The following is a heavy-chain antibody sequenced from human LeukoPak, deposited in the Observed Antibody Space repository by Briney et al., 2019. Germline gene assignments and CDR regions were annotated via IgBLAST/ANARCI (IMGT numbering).Heavy chain of an antibody. J-gene: IGHJ4*02. CDR2: ISGSGGST. CDR1: GFTFSSYA. V-gene: IGHV3-23*01. Sequence: GGSLRLSCAASGFTFSSYAMSWVRQAPGKGLEWVSAISGSGGSTYYADSVKGRFTISRDNSKNTLYLQMNSLRAEDTAVYYCARDIGDCSSGACYSDYIDYWGQGTLVTVSS. D-gene: IGHD2-15*01. CDR3: ARDIGDCSSGACYSDYIDY.